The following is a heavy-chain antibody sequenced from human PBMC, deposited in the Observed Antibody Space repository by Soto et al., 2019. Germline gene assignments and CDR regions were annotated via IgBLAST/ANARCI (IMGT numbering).Heavy chain of an antibody. J-gene: IGHJ3*02. CDR2: ISSDGGST. CDR1: LFTFSSYW. Sequence: SLRLSCSSSLFTFSSYWRHLVLQSPGKWLVWVSRISSDGGSTYYADSVKGRFTISRDNAKNTLYLQMNSLRAEDTAVYYCAKECSGWPRDAFDIWGQGTMVTVSS. V-gene: IGHV3-74*01. D-gene: IGHD6-19*01. CDR3: AKECSGWPRDAFDI.